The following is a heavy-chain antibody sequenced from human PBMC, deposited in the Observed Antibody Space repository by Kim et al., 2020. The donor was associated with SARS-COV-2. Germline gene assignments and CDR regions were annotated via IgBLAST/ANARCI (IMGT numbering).Heavy chain of an antibody. D-gene: IGHD2-21*01. J-gene: IGHJ4*02. V-gene: IGHV3-30*01. Sequence: DSVKGRFTISSDHSKNTLYLPMNSLTPGDTAVYYCARDGDPTGYFDSWGQGTLVTVTS. CDR3: ARDGDPTGYFDS.